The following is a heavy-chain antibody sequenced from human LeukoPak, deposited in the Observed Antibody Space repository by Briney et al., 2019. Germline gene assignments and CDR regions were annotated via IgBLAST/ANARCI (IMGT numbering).Heavy chain of an antibody. V-gene: IGHV1-8*01. Sequence: ASVTVSCKASGYTFTSYDINWVRQATGQGLEWMGWMNPNSGNTGYAQKFQGRVTMTRNTSISTAYMELSSLRSEDTAVYYCARTILRYGDYFDYWGQGTLVTVSS. D-gene: IGHD4-17*01. CDR3: ARTILRYGDYFDY. J-gene: IGHJ4*02. CDR2: MNPNSGNT. CDR1: GYTFTSYD.